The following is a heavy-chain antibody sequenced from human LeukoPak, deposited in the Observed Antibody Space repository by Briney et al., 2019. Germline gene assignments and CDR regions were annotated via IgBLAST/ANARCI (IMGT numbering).Heavy chain of an antibody. CDR3: ARGGWYNVII. D-gene: IGHD6-19*01. Sequence: SETLSLTCTVSGGSVSSGSYYWIWLRQPPGKGREWFGYIYYSGSNNYNPHLKSRVTISVDTSKNQFSLKLSSVTAADTAVYYCARGGWYNVIIWG. V-gene: IGHV4-61*01. J-gene: IGHJ6*01. CDR2: IYYSGSN. CDR1: GGSVSSGSYY.